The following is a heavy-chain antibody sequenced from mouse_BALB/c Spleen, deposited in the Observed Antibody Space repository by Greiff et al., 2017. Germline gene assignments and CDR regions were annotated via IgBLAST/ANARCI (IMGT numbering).Heavy chain of an antibody. CDR1: GFSLTSYG. CDR2: IWAGGST. CDR3: ARGLLTGTGYFDV. V-gene: IGHV2-9*02. J-gene: IGHJ1*01. Sequence: VQLQESGPGLVAPSQSLSITCTVSGFSLTSYGVHWVRQPPGKGLEWLGVIWAGGSTNYNSALMSRLSISKDNSKSQVFLKMNSLQTDDTAMYYCARGLLTGTGYFDVWGAGTTVTVSS. D-gene: IGHD4-1*01.